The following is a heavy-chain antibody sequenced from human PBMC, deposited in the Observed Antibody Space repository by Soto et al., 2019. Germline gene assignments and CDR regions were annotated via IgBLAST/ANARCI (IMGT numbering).Heavy chain of an antibody. D-gene: IGHD2-2*01. CDR3: TTLSYLYYDGMDV. Sequence: PGGSLRLSCEASGFTFSNAWMNWVRQGPGKGLEWLGRIKSKVDGGTADCVAATKGRFSISRDDLKNMLYLQMNSLKPDDTAVYYCTTLSYLYYDGMDVWGQGTTVTVSS. CDR2: IKSKVDGGTA. CDR1: GFTFSNAW. V-gene: IGHV3-15*01. J-gene: IGHJ6*02.